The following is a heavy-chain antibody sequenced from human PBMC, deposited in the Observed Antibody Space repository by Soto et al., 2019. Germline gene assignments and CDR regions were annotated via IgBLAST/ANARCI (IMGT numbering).Heavy chain of an antibody. CDR3: ARGYTLLRLETREDYYYYGMDV. V-gene: IGHV1-69*13. Sequence: SVKVSCKASGGTFSSYAISWVRQAPGQGLEWMGGIIPIFGTANYAQKFQGRVTITADESTSTAYMELSSLRSEDTAVYYCARGYTLLRLETREDYYYYGMDVWGQGNTVTVSS. J-gene: IGHJ6*02. D-gene: IGHD3-16*01. CDR1: GGTFSSYA. CDR2: IIPIFGTA.